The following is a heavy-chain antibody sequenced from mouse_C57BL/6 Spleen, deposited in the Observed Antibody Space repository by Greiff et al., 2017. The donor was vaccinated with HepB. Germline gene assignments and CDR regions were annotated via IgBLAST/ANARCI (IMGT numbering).Heavy chain of an antibody. V-gene: IGHV5-4*03. CDR1: GFTFSSYA. CDR2: ISDGGSYT. J-gene: IGHJ3*01. D-gene: IGHD2-4*01. Sequence: EVKLVESGGGLVKPGGSLKLSCAASGFTFSSYAMSWVRQTPEKRLEWVATISDGGSYTYYPDNVKGRFTISRDNAKNNLYLQMSHLKSEDTAMYYCARGGGLRQFAYWGQGTLVTVSA. CDR3: ARGGGLRQFAY.